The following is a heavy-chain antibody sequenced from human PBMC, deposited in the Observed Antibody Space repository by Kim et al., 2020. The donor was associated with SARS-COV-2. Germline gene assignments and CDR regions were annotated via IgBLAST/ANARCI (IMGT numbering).Heavy chain of an antibody. J-gene: IGHJ3*02. CDR1: GFTFGDYA. D-gene: IGHD3-3*01. V-gene: IGHV3-49*03. CDR2: IRSKAYGGTT. Sequence: GGSLRLSCTASGFTFGDYAMSWFRQAPGKGLEWVGFIRSKAYGGTTEYAASVKGRFTISRDDSKSIAYLQMNSLKTEDTAVYYCTRDSQYDFWSGYYSLVWAFDIWGQGTMVTVSS. CDR3: TRDSQYDFWSGYYSLVWAFDI.